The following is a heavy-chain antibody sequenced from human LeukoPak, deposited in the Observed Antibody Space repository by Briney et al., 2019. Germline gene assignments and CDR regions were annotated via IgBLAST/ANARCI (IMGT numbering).Heavy chain of an antibody. J-gene: IGHJ4*02. CDR3: ARPYCTTTNCYDY. CDR2: INPNSGVT. Sequence: ASVTVSCKASGYTFTGYYMHWVRQAPGQGLEWMGWINPNSGVTNYAQKFQGRVTMTRDTSISTAYMELSSLRSDDTAVYYCARPYCTTTNCYDYWGRGTLVTVSS. CDR1: GYTFTGYY. V-gene: IGHV1-2*02. D-gene: IGHD2-2*01.